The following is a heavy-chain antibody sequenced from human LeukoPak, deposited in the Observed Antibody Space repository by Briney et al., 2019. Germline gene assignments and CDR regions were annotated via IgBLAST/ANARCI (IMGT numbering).Heavy chain of an antibody. V-gene: IGHV1-2*02. Sequence: ASVKVSCKASGYTFTDYYIHWVRQAPGQGLKWMGWINPKRGATKYAQKFQGRVTVTRDTAISTAYMELSSLTSDDTAVYACARDAATSGTSWFDPWGQGTLVTVSS. D-gene: IGHD6-13*01. CDR3: ARDAATSGTSWFDP. CDR1: GYTFTDYY. CDR2: INPKRGAT. J-gene: IGHJ5*02.